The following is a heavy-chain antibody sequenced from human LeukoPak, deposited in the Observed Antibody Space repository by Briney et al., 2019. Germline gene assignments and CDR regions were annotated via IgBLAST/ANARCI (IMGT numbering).Heavy chain of an antibody. Sequence: PSETLSLTCTVSGGSISSYYWSWIRQPPGKGLEWIGYIYYSGSTNYNPSLKSRVTISVDTSKNQFSLKLSSVTAADTAVYYCARAPGGRGPYYYGMDVWGQGTTVTVSS. V-gene: IGHV4-59*01. CDR1: GGSISSYY. D-gene: IGHD3-10*01. CDR3: ARAPGGRGPYYYGMDV. J-gene: IGHJ6*02. CDR2: IYYSGST.